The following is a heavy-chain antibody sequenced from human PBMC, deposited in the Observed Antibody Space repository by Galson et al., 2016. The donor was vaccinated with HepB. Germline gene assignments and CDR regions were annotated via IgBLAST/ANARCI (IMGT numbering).Heavy chain of an antibody. V-gene: IGHV3-21*01. CDR2: IGASSSYI. CDR1: GFTFSAHT. Sequence: SLRLSCAASGFTFSAHTMNWVRQAPGKGLEWVSAIGASSSYIYYADSVKGRFTISRDDAKKLVHLQMNSLRAEDTAVYHCVRDTVQTGGLWFDPWGQGTLVAVSS. J-gene: IGHJ5*01. D-gene: IGHD3/OR15-3a*01. CDR3: VRDTVQTGGLWFDP.